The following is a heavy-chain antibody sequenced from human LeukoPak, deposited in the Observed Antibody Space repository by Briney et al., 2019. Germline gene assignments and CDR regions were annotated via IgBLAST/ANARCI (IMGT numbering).Heavy chain of an antibody. J-gene: IGHJ6*04. CDR3: AELGITMIGGV. CDR2: ISSSGSTI. CDR1: GFTFSNFE. Sequence: GGSLRLSCEVSGFTFSNFEMNWVRQAPGKGLEWVSYISSSGSTIYYADSVKGRFTISRDNAKNSLYLQMNSLRAEDTAVYYCAELGITMIGGVWGKGTTVTISS. D-gene: IGHD3-10*02. V-gene: IGHV3-48*03.